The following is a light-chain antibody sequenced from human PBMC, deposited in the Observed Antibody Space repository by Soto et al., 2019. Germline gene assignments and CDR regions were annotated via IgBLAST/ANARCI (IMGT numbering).Light chain of an antibody. CDR1: QSLSNS. Sequence: EILWLYCQTTVSXXPREXLTVXXEXSQSLSNSLAWYQQKPGQAPRLLIYDVSNRATGIPARFSGSGSEPDFTLTSSRVEPEDFGVYFCHQRCNWPLVPFAGGT. CDR3: HQRCNWPLVP. J-gene: IGKJ4*02. CDR2: DVS. V-gene: IGKV3-11*01.